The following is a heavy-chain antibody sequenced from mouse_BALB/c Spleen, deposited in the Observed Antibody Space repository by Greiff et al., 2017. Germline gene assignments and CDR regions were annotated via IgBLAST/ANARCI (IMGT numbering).Heavy chain of an antibody. Sequence: EVKVVESGGGLVKPGGSLKLSCAASGFAFSSYDMSWVRQTPEKRLEWVAYISSGGGSTYYPDTVKGRFTISRDNAKNTLYLQMSSLKSEDTAMYYCARDWGLYAMDYWGQGTSVTVSS. V-gene: IGHV5-12-1*01. CDR2: ISSGGGST. D-gene: IGHD4-1*01. J-gene: IGHJ4*01. CDR3: ARDWGLYAMDY. CDR1: GFAFSSYD.